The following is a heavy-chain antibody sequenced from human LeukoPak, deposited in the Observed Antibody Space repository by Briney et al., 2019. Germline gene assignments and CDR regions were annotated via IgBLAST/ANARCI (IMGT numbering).Heavy chain of an antibody. Sequence: SETLSLTCAVYGGSFSGYYWSWIRQPPGKGLEWIGEINHSGSTNYNPSLKSRVTISVDTSKNQFSLKLSSVTAADTAVYYCARGGISGRRLLWFGELWLKYWGQGTLVTVSS. CDR1: GGSFSGYY. J-gene: IGHJ4*02. CDR3: ARGGISGRRLLWFGELWLKY. V-gene: IGHV4-34*01. CDR2: INHSGST. D-gene: IGHD3-10*01.